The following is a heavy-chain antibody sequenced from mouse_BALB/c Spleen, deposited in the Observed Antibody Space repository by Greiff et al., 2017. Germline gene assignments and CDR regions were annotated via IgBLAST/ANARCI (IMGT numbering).Heavy chain of an antibody. Sequence: VQLKESGPGLVAPSQSLSITCTVSGFSLTSYGVHWVRQPPGKGLEWLGVIWAGGSTNYNSALMSRLSISKDNSKSQVFLKMNSLQTDDTAMYYCARVPTATFYAMDYWGQGTSVTVSS. CDR1: GFSLTSYG. D-gene: IGHD1-2*01. CDR2: IWAGGST. V-gene: IGHV2-9*02. J-gene: IGHJ4*01. CDR3: ARVPTATFYAMDY.